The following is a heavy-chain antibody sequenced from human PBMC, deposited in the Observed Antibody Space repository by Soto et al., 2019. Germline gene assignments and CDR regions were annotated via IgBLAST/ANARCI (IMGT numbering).Heavy chain of an antibody. CDR1: GFTVSSNY. D-gene: IGHD6-13*01. V-gene: IGHV3-53*01. Sequence: GRSLRLSCAASGFTVSSNYMNWVRQAPGKGLEWVSVIYSGGSTYYADSMKGRFTISRDNSKNTLYLQMNSLRAEDTAVYYCARDRGQQLPWRYYGMDVWGQGTTVTVSS. CDR3: ARDRGQQLPWRYYGMDV. CDR2: IYSGGST. J-gene: IGHJ6*02.